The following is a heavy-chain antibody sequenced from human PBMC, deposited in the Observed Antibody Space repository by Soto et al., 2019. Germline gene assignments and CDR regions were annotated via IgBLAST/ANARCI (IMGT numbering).Heavy chain of an antibody. CDR2: ISGSGGST. CDR1: GFTFSSYA. D-gene: IGHD3-16*01. J-gene: IGHJ3*02. CDR3: AKPVGGTGAFDI. Sequence: EVQLLESGGGLVQPGGSLRLSCAASGFTFSSYAMSWVRQAPGKGLEWVSAISGSGGSTYYADCVKGRFTISRDNSKNTLYLQMNSLRAEDTAVYYCAKPVGGTGAFDIWGQGTMVTVSS. V-gene: IGHV3-23*01.